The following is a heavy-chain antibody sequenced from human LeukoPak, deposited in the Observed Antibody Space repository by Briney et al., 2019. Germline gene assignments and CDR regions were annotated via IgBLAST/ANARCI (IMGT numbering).Heavy chain of an antibody. V-gene: IGHV3-53*01. CDR3: ARSPDYGDPYWYFDL. Sequence: GGSLRLSCAASGFTVSSNYMSWVRQAPGKGLEWVSVIYRGGSTHYAGSVEGRFTTSRDKSKNTVYLQLNSLRAEDTAVYYCARSPDYGDPYWYFDLWDRGTLVTVSS. J-gene: IGHJ2*01. CDR2: IYRGGST. D-gene: IGHD4-17*01. CDR1: GFTVSSNY.